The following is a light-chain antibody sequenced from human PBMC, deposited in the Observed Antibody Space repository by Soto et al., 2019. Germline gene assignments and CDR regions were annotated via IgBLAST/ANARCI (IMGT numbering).Light chain of an antibody. CDR2: DAS. CDR1: QNVSTS. CDR3: QQCTNWPPRT. Sequence: PGERATLSCRTSQNVSTSLDWYQQKPGQAPRLLIYDASKRAIGTPARISCSVSQTDFTLSISSLEHEDFAVYYWQQCTNWPPRTFGGGTKVEIE. V-gene: IGKV3-11*01. J-gene: IGKJ4*01.